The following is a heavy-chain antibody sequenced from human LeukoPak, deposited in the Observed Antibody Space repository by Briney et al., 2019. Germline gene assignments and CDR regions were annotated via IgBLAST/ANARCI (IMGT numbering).Heavy chain of an antibody. CDR3: AKEKIIGFVFDGFDI. CDR1: GFTFSIYA. J-gene: IGHJ3*02. CDR2: ISGSGGST. V-gene: IGHV3-23*01. D-gene: IGHD2/OR15-2a*01. Sequence: QTGGSLRLSRAASGFTFSIYAMTWVRQAPGKGLEWVSGISGSGGSTYYADSVKGRFTISRDNSKNTLYLQMNSLRAEDTAVYCCAKEKIIGFVFDGFDIWGQGTMVTVSS.